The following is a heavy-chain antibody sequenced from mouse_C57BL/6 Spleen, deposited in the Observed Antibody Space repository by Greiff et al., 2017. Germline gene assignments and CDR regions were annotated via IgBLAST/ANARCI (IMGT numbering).Heavy chain of an antibody. J-gene: IGHJ2*01. CDR1: GYTFTSYW. CDR2: IYPGSGST. D-gene: IGHD1-1*01. CDR3: ARRVITTVVAPFDY. Sequence: QVQLQPGAELVKPGASVKMSCKASGYTFTSYWITWVKQRPGQGLEWIGDIYPGSGSTNYNEKFKSKATLTVDTSSSTAYMQLSSLTSEDSAVYYCARRVITTVVAPFDYWGQGTTLTVSS. V-gene: IGHV1-55*01.